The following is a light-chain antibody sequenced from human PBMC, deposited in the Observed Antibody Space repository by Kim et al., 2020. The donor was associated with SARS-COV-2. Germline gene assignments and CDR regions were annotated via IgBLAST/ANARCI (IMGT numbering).Light chain of an antibody. J-gene: IGKJ4*01. CDR2: SAS. V-gene: IGKV1-9*01. Sequence: AAVGDRVTITCRATQDIGNYLAWYQHRPGKAPRLLIHSASTLHSGIPSRFRGSGSGTEFTLTLSSLQPEDFATYYCHQLSSHPFTFGGWTKVDIK. CDR3: HQLSSHPFT. CDR1: QDIGNY.